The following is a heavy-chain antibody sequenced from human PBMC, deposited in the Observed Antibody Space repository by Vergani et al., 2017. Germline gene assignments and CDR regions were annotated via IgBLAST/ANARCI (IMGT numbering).Heavy chain of an antibody. J-gene: IGHJ4*02. Sequence: VQLVESGGGLVQPGGSLRLSCAASGFTFSSYAMHWVRQAPGKGLEWVAVISYDGSNKYYADSVKGRFTISRDNSKNTLYLQMNSLRAEDTAVYYCARDWGPWDIVVVGNYWGQGTLVTVSS. CDR3: ARDWGPWDIVVVGNY. V-gene: IGHV3-30-3*01. CDR1: GFTFSSYA. D-gene: IGHD2-2*01. CDR2: ISYDGSNK.